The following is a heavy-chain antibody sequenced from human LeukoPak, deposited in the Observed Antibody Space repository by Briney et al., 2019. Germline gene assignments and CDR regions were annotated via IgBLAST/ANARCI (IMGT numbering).Heavy chain of an antibody. CDR2: INTNTGNP. J-gene: IGHJ3*02. V-gene: IGHV7-4-1*02. CDR1: GYTFTSYA. Sequence: ASVKVSCKASGYTFTSYAMNWVRQAPGQGLEWMGWINTNTGNPTYAQGFTGRFVFSLDTSVSTAYLQISSLKAEDTAVYYCARAAAGTGNDAFDIWGQGTMVTVSS. CDR3: ARAAAGTGNDAFDI. D-gene: IGHD6-13*01.